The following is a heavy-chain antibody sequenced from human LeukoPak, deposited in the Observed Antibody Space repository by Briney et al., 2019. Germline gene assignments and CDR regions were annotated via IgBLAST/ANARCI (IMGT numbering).Heavy chain of an antibody. D-gene: IGHD4-11*01. CDR2: IFHRGST. CDR3: ARDRGYTHVNYKGVFDF. CDR1: GYSINNGYY. Sequence: SETLSLTCTVSGYSINNGYYWGWFRHGPGTGLEGIRNIFHRGSTYYNLSLKSRVTISVDTSKNQYSLNLSSVTAADTAVYYRARDRGYTHVNYKGVFDFWGQGTLVTVSS. V-gene: IGHV4-38-2*02. J-gene: IGHJ4*02.